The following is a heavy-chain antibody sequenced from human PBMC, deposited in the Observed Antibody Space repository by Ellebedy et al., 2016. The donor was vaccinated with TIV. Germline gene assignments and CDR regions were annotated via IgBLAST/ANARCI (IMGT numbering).Heavy chain of an antibody. V-gene: IGHV4-39*07. J-gene: IGHJ4*02. Sequence: SETLSLTXNVSGGSISSGDYYWGWIRQHPGKGLEWIGDINHRGATKYISSLQSRVTISLDTSKKQFSLNITSVTAADTAFYYCARGSMVRGLAGWGQGTLVTVS. CDR2: INHRGAT. CDR3: ARGSMVRGLAG. CDR1: GGSISSGDYY. D-gene: IGHD3-10*01.